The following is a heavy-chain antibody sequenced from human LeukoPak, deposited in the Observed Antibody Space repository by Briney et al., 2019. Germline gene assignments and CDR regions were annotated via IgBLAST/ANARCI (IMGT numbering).Heavy chain of an antibody. D-gene: IGHD3-3*01. CDR1: GGSISSSSYY. J-gene: IGHJ4*02. Sequence: SETLSLTCTVSGGSISSSSYYWVWIRQPPGKGLEWIGIIYYSGSTYYNPSLKSRVTISVDTSMNQFSLKLSSVTAADTAVYYCASRFYDFWSGYINFDYWGQGTLVIVSS. CDR3: ASRFYDFWSGYINFDY. CDR2: IYYSGST. V-gene: IGHV4-39*01.